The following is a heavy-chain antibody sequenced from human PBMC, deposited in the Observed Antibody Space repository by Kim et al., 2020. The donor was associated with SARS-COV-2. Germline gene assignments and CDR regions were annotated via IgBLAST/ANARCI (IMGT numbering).Heavy chain of an antibody. Sequence: TASDGDSRKGRVTISRDNSKDTLYLQMHSLRAEDTAVYYCAVITGYYYGYWGQGTLVTVSP. D-gene: IGHD3-9*01. CDR3: AVITGYYYGY. CDR2: TA. V-gene: IGHV3-23*01. J-gene: IGHJ4*02.